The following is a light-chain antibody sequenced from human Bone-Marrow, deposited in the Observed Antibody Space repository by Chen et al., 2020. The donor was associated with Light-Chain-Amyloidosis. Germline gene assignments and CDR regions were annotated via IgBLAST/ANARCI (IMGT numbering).Light chain of an antibody. CDR2: QDS. CDR3: QAWDSSTHVV. V-gene: IGLV3-1*01. Sequence: SYELTQPPSVSVSPGQTASITYSGDKLGDKYACWYQQKPGQSPVLVIYQDSKRPSGIPERFSGSNSGNTATLTISGTQAMDEADYYGQAWDSSTHVVFGGGTKLTVL. J-gene: IGLJ2*01. CDR1: KLGDKY.